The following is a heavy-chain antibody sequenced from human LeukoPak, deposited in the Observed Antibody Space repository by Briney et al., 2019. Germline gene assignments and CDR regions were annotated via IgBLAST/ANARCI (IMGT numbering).Heavy chain of an antibody. D-gene: IGHD2-15*01. CDR3: ARATTIGPIVVVAATDY. J-gene: IGHJ4*02. Sequence: ASVKVSCKASGYTFTGYYMHWVRQAPGQGLEWMGWINPNSGGTNYAQKFQGRVTMTRDTSISTAYMELSRLRSDDTALYYCARATTIGPIVVVAATDYWGQGTLVTVSS. CDR2: INPNSGGT. CDR1: GYTFTGYY. V-gene: IGHV1-2*02.